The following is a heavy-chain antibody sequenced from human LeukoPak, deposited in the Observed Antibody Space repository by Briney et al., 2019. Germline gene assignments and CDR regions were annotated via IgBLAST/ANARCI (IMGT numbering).Heavy chain of an antibody. CDR1: GGSISSSYLY. CDR2: ISYSGST. CDR3: ARRREYSSGWYKPNWFDP. Sequence: PSETLSLTCTVSGGSISSSYLYWAWIRQPPGKGLEWIGSISYSGSTYYNLSLKSRVTISVDTSKNQFSLTLTSVTAADTAVYYCARRREYSSGWYKPNWFDPWGQGTLVTVSS. J-gene: IGHJ5*02. D-gene: IGHD6-19*01. V-gene: IGHV4-39*01.